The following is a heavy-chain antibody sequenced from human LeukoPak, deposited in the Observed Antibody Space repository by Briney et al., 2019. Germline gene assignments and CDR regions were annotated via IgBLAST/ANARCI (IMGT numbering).Heavy chain of an antibody. J-gene: IGHJ6*03. V-gene: IGHV4-34*01. CDR2: INHSGST. D-gene: IGHD6-13*01. CDR1: GGSFSGYY. CDR3: AKGSSSWYSSDYYYYYYMDV. Sequence: SETLSLTCAVYGGSFSGYYWSWIRQPPGKGLEWIGEINHSGSTNYNPSLKSRVTISVDTSKNQFSLKLSSVTAADTAVYYCAKGSSSWYSSDYYYYYYMDVWGKGTTVTISS.